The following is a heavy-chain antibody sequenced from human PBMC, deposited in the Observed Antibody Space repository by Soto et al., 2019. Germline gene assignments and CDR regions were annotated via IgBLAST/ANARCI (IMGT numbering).Heavy chain of an antibody. CDR3: ARVVAAAHYFDY. V-gene: IGHV4-38-2*01. CDR1: GYSISSGYY. CDR2: IYHSGST. D-gene: IGHD6-13*01. Sequence: PSETLSLTCAVSGYSISSGYYWGWIRQPPGKGLEWIGSIYHSGSTYYNPSLKSRVTISVDTSKNRFSLKLSSVTAADTAVYYCARVVAAAHYFDYWGQGTLVTVSS. J-gene: IGHJ4*02.